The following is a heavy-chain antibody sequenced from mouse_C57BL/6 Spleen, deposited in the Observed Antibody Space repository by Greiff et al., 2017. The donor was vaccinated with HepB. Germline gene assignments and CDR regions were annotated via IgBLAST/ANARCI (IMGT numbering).Heavy chain of an antibody. CDR3: ARRSNWGYYFDY. D-gene: IGHD4-1*01. Sequence: QVQLQQSGAELVKPGASVKLSCKASGYTFTSYWMQWVKQRPGQGLEWIGEIDPSDSYTNYNQKFKGKATLTVDTSSSTAYMQLSSLTSEDSAVYYCARRSNWGYYFDYWGQGTTLTVSS. CDR2: IDPSDSYT. J-gene: IGHJ2*01. V-gene: IGHV1-50*01. CDR1: GYTFTSYW.